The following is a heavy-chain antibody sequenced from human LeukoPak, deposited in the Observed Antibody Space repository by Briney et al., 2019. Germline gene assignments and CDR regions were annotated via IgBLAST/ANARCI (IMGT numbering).Heavy chain of an antibody. Sequence: GGSLRLSCAASGFTFSTYWMHWVRQAPGKGLVWVSRINGDGSSTSYADSVKGRFTISRDNAKNMLYLQMNSLRAEDTAVYYCARDGHGNWNDGGWFDPWGQGTLVTVSS. CDR2: INGDGSST. J-gene: IGHJ5*02. CDR1: GFTFSTYW. D-gene: IGHD1-1*01. CDR3: ARDGHGNWNDGGWFDP. V-gene: IGHV3-74*01.